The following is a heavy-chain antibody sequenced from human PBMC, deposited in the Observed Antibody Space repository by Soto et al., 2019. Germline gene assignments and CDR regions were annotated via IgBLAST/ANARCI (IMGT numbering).Heavy chain of an antibody. CDR1: GGSLSGYY. CDR3: ARGSEQLVPIYYYYYGMDV. CDR2: INHSGST. Sequence: KTSETLSLTCAVYGGSLSGYYWSWIRQPPGKGLEWIGEINHSGSTNYNPSLKSRVTISVDTSKNQFSLKLSSVTAADTAVYYCARGSEQLVPIYYYYYGMDVWGQGTTVTVSS. D-gene: IGHD6-6*01. V-gene: IGHV4-34*01. J-gene: IGHJ6*02.